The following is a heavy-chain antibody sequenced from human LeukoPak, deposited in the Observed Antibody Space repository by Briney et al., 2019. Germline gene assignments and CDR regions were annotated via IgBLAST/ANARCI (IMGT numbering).Heavy chain of an antibody. J-gene: IGHJ4*02. Sequence: SVKASCKASGGTFSSYAISWVRQAPRQVLEWIGGIIPIFGTANYAQKFQGRVTSTADEYTSTAYMELSSLRSEDTAVYYCARERDGSNGIDWDYWGQGTLVTVSS. D-gene: IGHD2-21*01. CDR1: GGTFSSYA. V-gene: IGHV1-69*13. CDR3: ARERDGSNGIDWDY. CDR2: IIPIFGTA.